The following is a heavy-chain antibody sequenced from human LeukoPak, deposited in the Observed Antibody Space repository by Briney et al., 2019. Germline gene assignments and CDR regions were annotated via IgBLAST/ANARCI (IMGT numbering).Heavy chain of an antibody. D-gene: IGHD1-26*01. J-gene: IGHJ4*02. CDR2: FNPSGGST. V-gene: IGHV1-46*01. Sequence: ASVNVSCKASGYTFTSYYMHWVRQAPGQGLEWMGIFNPSGGSTSYAQKFQGRVTMTRDTSTSTVYMELSSLRSEDTAVYYCARSVGATTWIDYWGQGTLVTVSS. CDR1: GYTFTSYY. CDR3: ARSVGATTWIDY.